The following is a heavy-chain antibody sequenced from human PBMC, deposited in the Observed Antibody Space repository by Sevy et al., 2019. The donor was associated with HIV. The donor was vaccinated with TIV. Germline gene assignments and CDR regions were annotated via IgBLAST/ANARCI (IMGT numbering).Heavy chain of an antibody. CDR2: IRYDGSNK. D-gene: IGHD3-22*01. V-gene: IGHV3-30*02. Sequence: GGSLRLSCVASGFTFSSYGMHWVRQAPGKGLEWMAFIRYDGSNKYYADSVKGRFTISRDNSKNTLYLQMNSLRAEDTAVYYCAKDGANYYDSSGYSWGQGTLVTVSS. CDR1: GFTFSSYG. CDR3: AKDGANYYDSSGYS. J-gene: IGHJ4*02.